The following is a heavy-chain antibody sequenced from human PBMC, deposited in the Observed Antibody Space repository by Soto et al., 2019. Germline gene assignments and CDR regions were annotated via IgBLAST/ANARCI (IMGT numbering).Heavy chain of an antibody. J-gene: IGHJ6*02. CDR1: GGTFSSYA. CDR2: IIPIFGTA. Sequence: QVQLVQSGAEVKKPGSSVKVSCKASGGTFSSYAISWVRQAPGQGLEWMGGIIPIFGTAKYAQKFQGRVTIRADESTITAYMELSSLRSEHTDVYYCAEKGNSRDGYKSLYYYGMDVCGQGPKVTVSS. V-gene: IGHV1-69*01. CDR3: AEKGNSRDGYKSLYYYGMDV. D-gene: IGHD3-22*01.